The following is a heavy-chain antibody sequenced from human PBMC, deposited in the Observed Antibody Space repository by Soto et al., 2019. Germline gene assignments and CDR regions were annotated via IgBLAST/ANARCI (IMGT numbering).Heavy chain of an antibody. CDR1: GYTFTGHY. J-gene: IGHJ4*02. V-gene: IGHV1-2*04. CDR2: INPNIGST. D-gene: IGHD3-9*01. Sequence: VKVSCKASGYTFTGHYLHWLRQAPGQGLDWMGWINPNIGSTNYARKFQGWVTMTRDSSISTAYMELSKLTSHDTAVYYCARGRTFYDILTGYPDHFDFWGQGTLVTVSS. CDR3: ARGRTFYDILTGYPDHFDF.